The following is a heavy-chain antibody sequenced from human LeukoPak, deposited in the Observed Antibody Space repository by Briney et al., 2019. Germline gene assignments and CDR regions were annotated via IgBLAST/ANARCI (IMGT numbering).Heavy chain of an antibody. V-gene: IGHV4-4*09. Sequence: PSETLSLTCTVSGGSTFGYYGSWIRQPPGKGLQWLGINYNTVTTNYNPSRKSRVTISVATFRSQFSLNMRSVTAADTAVYYCARPGGSGSFDYWGQGTLATVSS. CDR2: NYNTVTT. CDR1: GGSTFGYY. D-gene: IGHD6-19*01. CDR3: ARPGGSGSFDY. J-gene: IGHJ4*02.